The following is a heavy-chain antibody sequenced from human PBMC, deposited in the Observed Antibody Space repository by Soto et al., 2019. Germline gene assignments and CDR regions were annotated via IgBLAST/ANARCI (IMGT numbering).Heavy chain of an antibody. Sequence: QVQLQESGPGLVKPSETLSLTCTVSGGSISNHYWSWIRQPTGKGLEWIGYIYYNGNTNYNPPLKSRGTMSVDTAKNQISLKLSYVAAADTAVYYCTRDIWYSEYWGQGTLVTVSS. CDR2: IYYNGNT. CDR1: GGSISNHY. J-gene: IGHJ4*02. V-gene: IGHV4-59*11. CDR3: TRDIWYSEY. D-gene: IGHD2-21*02.